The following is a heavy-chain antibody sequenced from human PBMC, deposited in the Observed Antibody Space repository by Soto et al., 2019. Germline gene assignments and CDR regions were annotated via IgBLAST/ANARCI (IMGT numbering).Heavy chain of an antibody. CDR2: IIPIFGTA. CDR1: GGTFSSYA. J-gene: IGHJ4*02. Sequence: VASVKVSCKXSGGTFSSYAISWVRQAPGQGLEWMGGIIPIFGTANYAQKFQGRVTITADESTSTAYMELSSLRSEDTAVYYCARSVVVPAASRTYYFDYWGQGTLVTVSS. D-gene: IGHD2-2*01. V-gene: IGHV1-69*13. CDR3: ARSVVVPAASRTYYFDY.